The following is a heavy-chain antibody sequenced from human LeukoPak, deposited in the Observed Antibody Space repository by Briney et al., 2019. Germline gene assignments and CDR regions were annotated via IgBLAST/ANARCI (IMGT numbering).Heavy chain of an antibody. CDR2: IRQDESEK. CDR1: GFSFSSYW. J-gene: IGHJ3*01. V-gene: IGHV3-7*01. CDR3: ARDSGSAYFYGSETYYYDAFDF. Sequence: GGSLRLSCAASGFSFSSYWMTWVRQAPGKGLEWVANIRQDESEKYYADSVKGRFTISRDNAKNSLYLQMNSLRAEDTAVYFCARDSGSAYFYGSETYYYDAFDFWGQGTTVTVSS. D-gene: IGHD3-10*01.